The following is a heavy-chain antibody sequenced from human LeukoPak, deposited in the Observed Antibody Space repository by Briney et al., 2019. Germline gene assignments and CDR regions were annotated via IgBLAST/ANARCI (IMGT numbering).Heavy chain of an antibody. CDR3: AKEGVATILEH. CDR1: GFTFSSYA. D-gene: IGHD5-12*01. V-gene: IGHV3-30*01. J-gene: IGHJ5*02. CDR2: ISYGGDNK. Sequence: GRSLRLSCAASGFTFSSYAMHWVRQAPGKGLEWVAVISYGGDNKYYADSVKGRFTISRDNSKNTLYLQMNSLRAEDTAVYYCAKEGVATILEHWGQGTLVTVSS.